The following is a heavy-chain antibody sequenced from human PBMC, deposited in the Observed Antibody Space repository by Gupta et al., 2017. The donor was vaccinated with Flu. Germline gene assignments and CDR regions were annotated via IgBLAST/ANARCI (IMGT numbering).Heavy chain of an antibody. CDR3: AKDRVGRSSGYGMDL. CDR1: GLTFSIYG. CDR2: GSHDESQN. D-gene: IGHD3-22*01. Sequence: QVQLVASGGGVVQPGEALRLACAASGLTFSIYGMYSVRPAPGKRLEGEARGSHDESQNNYADSVNGRVTISRDNAKGVMYLEMNSLRSEDTALHYCAKDRVGRSSGYGMDLGGLGTTVTVSS. V-gene: IGHV3-30*18. J-gene: IGHJ6*02.